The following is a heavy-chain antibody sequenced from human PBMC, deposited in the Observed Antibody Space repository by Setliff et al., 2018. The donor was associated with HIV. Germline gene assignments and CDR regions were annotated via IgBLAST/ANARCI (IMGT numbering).Heavy chain of an antibody. CDR1: GYTFSTHA. D-gene: IGHD2-15*01. CDR2: INAGNGDT. V-gene: IGHV1-3*01. J-gene: IGHJ4*02. Sequence: ASVKVSCKASGYTFSTHALHWVRQAPGQRLEWMGWINAGNGDTKYSQKFQGRVTITRDTSASTAYMDVTSLRSEDTAVYYCARSAYCSGGSCYSGAFDYWGQGTLVTVSS. CDR3: ARSAYCSGGSCYSGAFDY.